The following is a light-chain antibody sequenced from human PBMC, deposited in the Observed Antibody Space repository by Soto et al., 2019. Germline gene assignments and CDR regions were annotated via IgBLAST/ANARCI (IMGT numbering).Light chain of an antibody. V-gene: IGLV6-57*03. CDR2: EDN. CDR1: SGSIASNY. J-gene: IGLJ3*02. CDR3: QSCDSSNDV. Sequence: NFMLTQPHSVSESPGKTVTISCTRSSGSIASNYVQWYQQRPGSAPTTVIYEDNQRPSGVPDRFSGSIDSSSNSASLTISGLKTEDEADYYCQSCDSSNDVFGGGTKLTVL.